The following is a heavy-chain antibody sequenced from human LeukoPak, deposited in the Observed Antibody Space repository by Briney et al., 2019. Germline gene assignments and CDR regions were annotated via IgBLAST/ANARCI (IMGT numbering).Heavy chain of an antibody. CDR3: ARGLIPHAFDI. CDR1: GGSFSGYY. Sequence: SETLSLTCAVYGGSFSGYYWSWIRQPPGKGLEWIGEINHSGSTNYNPSLKSRVTISVDTSKNQFPLKLSSVTAADTAVYYCARGLIPHAFDIWGQGTMVTVSS. CDR2: INHSGST. D-gene: IGHD2-21*01. V-gene: IGHV4-34*01. J-gene: IGHJ3*02.